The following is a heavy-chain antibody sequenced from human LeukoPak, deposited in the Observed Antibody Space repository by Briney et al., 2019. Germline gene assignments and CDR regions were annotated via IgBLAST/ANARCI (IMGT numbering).Heavy chain of an antibody. Sequence: PSETLSLTCTGSGVSISSYYWSWIRQPPGKGLEWIGYIYYSGSTNYNPSLKSRVTISVDTSKNQFSLKLSSVTAADTAVYYCARVKDIVLMVYVGAFDIWGQGTMVTVSS. CDR1: GVSISSYY. D-gene: IGHD2-8*01. CDR3: ARVKDIVLMVYVGAFDI. J-gene: IGHJ3*02. CDR2: IYYSGST. V-gene: IGHV4-59*01.